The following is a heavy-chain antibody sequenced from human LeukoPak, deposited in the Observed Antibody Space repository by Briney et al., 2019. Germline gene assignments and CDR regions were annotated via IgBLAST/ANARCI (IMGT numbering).Heavy chain of an antibody. CDR3: ARDRSIAAAGIEDWSDP. J-gene: IGHJ5*02. CDR2: IYTSGST. CDR1: GGSISSYY. D-gene: IGHD6-13*01. Sequence: PSETLSLTGTVSGGSISSYYWSWIRQPAGKGLEWIGRIYTSGSTNYNPSLKSRVTMSVDTSKNQFSLKLSSVTAADTAVYYCARDRSIAAAGIEDWSDPWGQGTLVTVSS. V-gene: IGHV4-4*07.